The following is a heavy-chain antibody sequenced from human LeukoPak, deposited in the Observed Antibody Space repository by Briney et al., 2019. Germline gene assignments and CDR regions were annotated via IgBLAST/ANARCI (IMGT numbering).Heavy chain of an antibody. D-gene: IGHD2-21*02. CDR1: GFTFSDYY. CDR2: ISSSGSTT. J-gene: IGHJ5*02. CDR3: ARELAYCGGDCYSGVFDP. Sequence: GGSLRLSCAASGFTFSDYYMSWIRQAPGKGLEWVSYISSSGSTTYYADSVKGRFTISRDNAKNSLYLQMNSLRAEDTAVYYCARELAYCGGDCYSGVFDPWGQGTLVTVSS. V-gene: IGHV3-11*04.